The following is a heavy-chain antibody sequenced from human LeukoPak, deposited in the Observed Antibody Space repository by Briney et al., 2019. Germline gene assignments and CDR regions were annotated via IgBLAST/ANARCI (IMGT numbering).Heavy chain of an antibody. CDR2: IYPGDPDT. Sequence: GESLKISCKGSGYSFTTYWIVWVRQMPGKGLEWMGIIYPGDPDTRYSPSFQGQVTISADKSISAAFLQWSSLKASDTAMYYCARQQVAYYYYYGMDVWGKGTTVTVSS. V-gene: IGHV5-51*01. J-gene: IGHJ6*04. CDR1: GYSFTTYW. CDR3: ARQQVAYYYYYGMDV. D-gene: IGHD2-15*01.